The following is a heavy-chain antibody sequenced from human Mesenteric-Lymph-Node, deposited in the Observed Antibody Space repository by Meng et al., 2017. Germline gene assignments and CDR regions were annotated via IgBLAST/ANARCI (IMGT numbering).Heavy chain of an antibody. CDR3: ARGYYYDSSGYPEYFQH. V-gene: IGHV1-8*01. CDR1: GYTFTSYD. Sequence: QGQLVQSGAEVKKPGASVKVSCKASGYTFTSYDINWVRQATGQGLEWMGWMNPNSGNTGYAQKFQGRVTMTRNTSISTAYMELSSLRSEDTAVYYCARGYYYDSSGYPEYFQHWGQGTLVTVSS. CDR2: MNPNSGNT. D-gene: IGHD3-22*01. J-gene: IGHJ1*01.